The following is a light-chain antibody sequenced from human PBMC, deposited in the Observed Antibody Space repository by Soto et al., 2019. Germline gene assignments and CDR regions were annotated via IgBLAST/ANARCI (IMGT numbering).Light chain of an antibody. V-gene: IGKV1-5*01. CDR3: QQYNSYPWT. J-gene: IGKJ1*01. Sequence: DIQMTQSPSTLSASVGDRVTLTCRASQSISSWLAWYQQKPGKAPKLLIYHAYSLESGVPSRVSGSESGTEFTLTINSLQPDDFATYYCQQYNSYPWTFGQGTKVDIK. CDR2: HAY. CDR1: QSISSW.